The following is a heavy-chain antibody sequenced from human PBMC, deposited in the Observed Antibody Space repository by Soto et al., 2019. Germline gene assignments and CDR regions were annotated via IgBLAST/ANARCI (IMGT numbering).Heavy chain of an antibody. V-gene: IGHV1-69*06. CDR2: IIPIFGTA. CDR3: ARSSIAARRGMSYYYYGMDV. Sequence: GASVKVSCKASGGTFSSYAISWVRQAPGQGLEWMGGIIPIFGTANYAQKFQGRVTITADKSTSTAYMELSSLRSEDTAVYYCARSSIAARRGMSYYYYGMDVWGQGTTVTVSS. J-gene: IGHJ6*02. CDR1: GGTFSSYA. D-gene: IGHD6-6*01.